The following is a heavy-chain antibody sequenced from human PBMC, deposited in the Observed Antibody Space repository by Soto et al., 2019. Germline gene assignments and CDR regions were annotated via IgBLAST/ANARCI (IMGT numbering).Heavy chain of an antibody. Sequence: GASVKVSCKASGYTFTGYYMHWVRQAPGQGLEWMGWINPNSGGTNYAQKFQGWVTMTRDTSISTAYMELSRLRSDDTAVYYCARTIVLVPAAIDWFDPWGQGTLVTVSS. CDR3: ARTIVLVPAAIDWFDP. V-gene: IGHV1-2*04. CDR2: INPNSGGT. CDR1: GYTFTGYY. J-gene: IGHJ5*02. D-gene: IGHD2-2*01.